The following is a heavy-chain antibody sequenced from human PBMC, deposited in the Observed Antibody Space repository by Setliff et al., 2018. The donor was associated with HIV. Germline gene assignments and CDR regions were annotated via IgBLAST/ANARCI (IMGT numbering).Heavy chain of an antibody. Sequence: ASVKVSCKASGYTFTSYGISWVRQAPGQGLEWMGWISAYNGNTNYAQKLQGRVTMTTDTSTSTAYMELRSLRSDDTAVYYCARDQVAFIAVAGTGECAFDIWGQGTMVTVSS. CDR2: ISAYNGNT. V-gene: IGHV1-18*01. CDR3: ARDQVAFIAVAGTGECAFDI. CDR1: GYTFTSYG. J-gene: IGHJ3*02. D-gene: IGHD6-13*01.